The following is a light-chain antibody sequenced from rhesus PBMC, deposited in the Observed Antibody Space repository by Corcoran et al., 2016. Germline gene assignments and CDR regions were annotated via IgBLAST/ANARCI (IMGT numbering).Light chain of an antibody. Sequence: EIVMTQSPATLALSPGERATLSCRASQSVSSYLAWYQQKPGQAPRLLIYGASIRATGIPDRFSGSGAGTEFTLTISSLEPEDVGVYFCLQSSNWPFTFGPGTKLDIK. V-gene: IGKV3-24*04. CDR2: GAS. CDR3: LQSSNWPFT. CDR1: QSVSSY. J-gene: IGKJ3*01.